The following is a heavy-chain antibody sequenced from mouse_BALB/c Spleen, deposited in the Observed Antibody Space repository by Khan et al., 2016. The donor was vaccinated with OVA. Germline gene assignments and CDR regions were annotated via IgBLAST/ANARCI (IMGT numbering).Heavy chain of an antibody. CDR2: ISYSGNT. V-gene: IGHV3-2*02. CDR1: GYSITSEYT. J-gene: IGHJ3*01. CDR3: ARNDYYAYDPFPY. D-gene: IGHD2-2*01. Sequence: EVQLQESGPGLMKPSQSLSLTCTVTGYSITSEYTWNWIRQFPGHKLEWMGFISYSGNTRYNPSLKSRISIPRDTSKNQFFLQLNSVTSEDTATYYCARNDYYAYDPFPYWGQGTLVTVSA.